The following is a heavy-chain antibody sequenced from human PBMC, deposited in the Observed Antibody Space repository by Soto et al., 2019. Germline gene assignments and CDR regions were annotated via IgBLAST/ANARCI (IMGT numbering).Heavy chain of an antibody. J-gene: IGHJ3*02. D-gene: IGHD3-16*02. CDR1: GFTFSSYA. CDR3: AKDSSGPHDYIWGSYRPHDAFDI. CDR2: ISGSGGST. Sequence: GGSLRLSCAASGFTFSSYAMSWVRQAPGKGLEWVSAISGSGGSTYYADSVKGRFTISRDNSKNKLYLQMNSLRAEDTAVYYCAKDSSGPHDYIWGSYRPHDAFDIWGQGTMVTVSS. V-gene: IGHV3-23*01.